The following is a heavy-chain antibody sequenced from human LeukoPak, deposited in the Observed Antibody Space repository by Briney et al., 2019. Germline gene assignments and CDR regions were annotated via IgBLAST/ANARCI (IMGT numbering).Heavy chain of an antibody. D-gene: IGHD3-16*02. CDR3: ASGPWLLRLGELSP. V-gene: IGHV4-34*01. CDR1: GGSFSGYY. Sequence: SETLSLTCAVYGGSFSGYYWSWIRQPPGKGLEWIGEINHSGSTNYNPSLKSRVTISVGTSKNQFSLKLSSVTAADTAVYYCASGPWLLRLGELSPWGQGTLVTVYS. CDR2: INHSGST. J-gene: IGHJ5*02.